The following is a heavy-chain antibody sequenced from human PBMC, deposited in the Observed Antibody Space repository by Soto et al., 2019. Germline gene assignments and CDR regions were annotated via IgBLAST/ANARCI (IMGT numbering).Heavy chain of an antibody. V-gene: IGHV4-4*02. J-gene: IGHJ2*01. CDR1: GGSISSSNW. D-gene: IGHD5-12*01. CDR3: ARSEWIAEHIGGFWYFDL. Sequence: QVQLQESGPGLVKPSGTLSLTCAVSGGSISSSNWWSWVRQPPGKGLEWIGEIYHSGSTNYNPSLKSRVTRSVEKSKNQFSMKLSSVTASDKDVYYCARSEWIAEHIGGFWYFDLWVRRTLLTVSS. CDR2: IYHSGST.